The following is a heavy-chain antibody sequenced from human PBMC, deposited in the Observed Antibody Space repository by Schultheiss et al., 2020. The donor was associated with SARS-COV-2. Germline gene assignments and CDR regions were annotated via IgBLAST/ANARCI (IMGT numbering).Heavy chain of an antibody. V-gene: IGHV3-11*04. CDR2: ISSSGSTI. J-gene: IGHJ4*02. Sequence: GGSLRLSCAASGFTFSNAWMSWVRQAPGKGLEWVSYISSSGSTIYYADSVKGRFTISRDNAKNSLYLQMNSLRAEDTAVYYCASQYYDSPPPEGLIDYWGQGTLVTVSS. CDR3: ASQYYDSPPPEGLIDY. CDR1: GFTFSNAW. D-gene: IGHD3-22*01.